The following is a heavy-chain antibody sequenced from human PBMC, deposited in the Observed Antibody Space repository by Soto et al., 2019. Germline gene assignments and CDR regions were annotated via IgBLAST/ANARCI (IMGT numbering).Heavy chain of an antibody. D-gene: IGHD2-2*01. CDR3: ARGYCSSTSCYNWFDP. J-gene: IGHJ5*02. Sequence: ASVKVSCKASGYTFTSYYMHWVRQAPGQGLEWMGIINPSGGSTSYAQKSQGRVTMTRDTSTSTVYMELSSLRSEDTAVYYCARGYCSSTSCYNWFDPWGQGTLVTVSS. CDR1: GYTFTSYY. CDR2: INPSGGST. V-gene: IGHV1-46*01.